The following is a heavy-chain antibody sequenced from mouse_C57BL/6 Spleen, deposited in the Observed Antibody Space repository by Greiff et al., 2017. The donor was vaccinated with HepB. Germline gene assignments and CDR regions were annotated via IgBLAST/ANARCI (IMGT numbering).Heavy chain of an antibody. D-gene: IGHD2-3*01. J-gene: IGHJ2*01. CDR1: GYTFTSYG. CDR2: IYPRSGNT. CDR3: ARWMGGGYFDY. V-gene: IGHV1-81*01. Sequence: VQLQESGAELARPGASVKLSCKASGYTFTSYGISWVKQRTGQGLEWIGEIYPRSGNTYYNEKFKGKATLTADKSSSTAYMELRSLTSEDSAVYFCARWMGGGYFDYWGQGTTLTVSS.